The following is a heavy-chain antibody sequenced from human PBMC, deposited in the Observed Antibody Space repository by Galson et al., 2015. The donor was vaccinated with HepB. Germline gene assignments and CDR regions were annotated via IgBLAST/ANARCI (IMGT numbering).Heavy chain of an antibody. J-gene: IGHJ5*02. CDR3: ARDPEWRQYNWLGIDP. CDR2: INPSGGST. CDR1: GYTFTSYY. V-gene: IGHV1-46*01. Sequence: SVKVSCKASGYTFTSYYMHWVRQAPGQGLEWMGIINPSGGSTSYAQKFQGRVTMTRDTSTSTVYMELSSLRSEDTAVYYCARDPEWRQYNWLGIDPWGQGTLVTVSS. D-gene: IGHD1-1*01.